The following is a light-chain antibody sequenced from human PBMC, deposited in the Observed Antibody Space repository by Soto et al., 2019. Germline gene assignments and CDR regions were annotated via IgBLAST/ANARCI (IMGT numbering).Light chain of an antibody. J-gene: IGKJ1*01. CDR2: GAS. V-gene: IGKV3-15*01. Sequence: EIVMTRSPATLSVSPGERATLSCRASQSVSSNLAWYQQTPGQAPRLLIYGASTRATGIAARFSGSGSGTEFTLTISSLRSEDFAVYYCQQYNNWPRTFGQGTKVDIK. CDR1: QSVSSN. CDR3: QQYNNWPRT.